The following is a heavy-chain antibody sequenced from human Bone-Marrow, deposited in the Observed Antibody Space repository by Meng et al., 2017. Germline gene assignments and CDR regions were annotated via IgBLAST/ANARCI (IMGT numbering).Heavy chain of an antibody. Sequence: GGSLRLSCAAPGFTFDDYGMSWVRQAPGKGLEWVSGINWNGGSTGYADSVKGRFTISRDNAKNSLYLQMNSLRAEDTALYYCARGLGSGYYYAYFDYWGQGTLVTVSS. CDR1: GFTFDDYG. CDR3: ARGLGSGYYYAYFDY. D-gene: IGHD3-22*01. CDR2: INWNGGST. J-gene: IGHJ4*02. V-gene: IGHV3-20*04.